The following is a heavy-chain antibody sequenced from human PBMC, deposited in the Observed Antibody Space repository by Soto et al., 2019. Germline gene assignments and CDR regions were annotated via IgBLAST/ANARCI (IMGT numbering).Heavy chain of an antibody. CDR3: ARDDEGGSDCDLGY. V-gene: IGHV3-30-3*01. J-gene: IGHJ4*02. D-gene: IGHD3-10*01. CDR2: ISRDGSNE. Sequence: GGSLRLSCAASGFSFSRYVIHWVRQTPDKGLEWVAFISRDGSNEYYAYSVKGRFTISRDNSKNTLYLETNSLRTEDTAVYYCARDDEGGSDCDLGYWGQGTLVTVSS. CDR1: GFSFSRYV.